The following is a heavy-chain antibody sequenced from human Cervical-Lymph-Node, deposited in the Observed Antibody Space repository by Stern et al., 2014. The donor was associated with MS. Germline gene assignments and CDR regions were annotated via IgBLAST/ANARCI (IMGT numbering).Heavy chain of an antibody. Sequence: EMQLVESGAEVKKPGESLKISCKASGYSFTKYWIGWVRQMPGKGLEWMAIVYPGDSDARYSPSFQGQVTISADKSITTAYLQWSSLKASDTAMYYCARQNDYGDYGRSYNFDYWGQGTLITVSS. D-gene: IGHD4-17*01. CDR3: ARQNDYGDYGRSYNFDY. J-gene: IGHJ4*02. CDR2: VYPGDSDA. V-gene: IGHV5-51*01. CDR1: GYSFTKYW.